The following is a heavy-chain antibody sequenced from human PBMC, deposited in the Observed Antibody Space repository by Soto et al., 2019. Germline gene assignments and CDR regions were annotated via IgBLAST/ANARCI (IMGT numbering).Heavy chain of an antibody. CDR1: GATFTSST. J-gene: IGHJ4*02. D-gene: IGHD3-22*01. Sequence: GASVKVSCKASGATFTSSTVNWVRQARGQPPEWIGWILVGSGQTNSAQKFQGRVAITRDMSTYTAYLELNSLRSDDSAAYYCAAISSGYYRVFDYWGQGTPVTVSS. V-gene: IGHV1-58*01. CDR3: AAISSGYYRVFDY. CDR2: ILVGSGQT.